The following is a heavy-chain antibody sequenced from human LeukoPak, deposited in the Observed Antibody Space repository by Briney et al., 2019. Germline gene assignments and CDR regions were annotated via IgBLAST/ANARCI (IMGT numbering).Heavy chain of an antibody. J-gene: IGHJ5*02. CDR2: IHYIGNT. Sequence: SETLSLTCTVSGDSISTSGYYWSWIRQHPGTGLEWIAYIHYIGNTYYNPSLESRVTMSVDTSSNQFSLNVASVTAADTAIYYCARGPLVRLPSSFDPWGQGTLVTVSS. CDR1: GDSISTSGYY. V-gene: IGHV4-31*03. D-gene: IGHD3-16*02. CDR3: ARGPLVRLPSSFDP.